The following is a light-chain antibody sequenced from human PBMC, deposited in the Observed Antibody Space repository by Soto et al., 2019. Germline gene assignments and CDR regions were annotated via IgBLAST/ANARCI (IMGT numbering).Light chain of an antibody. CDR3: MQATQFPRT. Sequence: DIVMTQTPLSSPVTLGRPASISCRSSQSLVHRDGNTYLSWLHQRPGQPPRLLIYQISNRVSGVXDXCSGSGAGTDFTLKISRVEAEDVGVYYCMQATQFPRTFGQGTKVEIK. V-gene: IGKV2-24*01. J-gene: IGKJ1*01. CDR1: QSLVHRDGNTY. CDR2: QIS.